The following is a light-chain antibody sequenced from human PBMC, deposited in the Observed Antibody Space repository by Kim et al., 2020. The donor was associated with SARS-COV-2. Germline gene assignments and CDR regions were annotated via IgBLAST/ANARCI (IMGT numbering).Light chain of an antibody. CDR3: QSYDSSNVV. CDR2: EDN. V-gene: IGLV6-57*02. J-gene: IGLJ3*02. Sequence: NFMLTQPHSVSESPGKTVTISCSDTIASSYVQWYQQRPGSAPTTVIYEDNERPSGVPDRFSGSIDSSSNSVSLTISGLKTEDEADYYCQSYDSSNVVFGGGTQLTVL. CDR1: DTIASSY.